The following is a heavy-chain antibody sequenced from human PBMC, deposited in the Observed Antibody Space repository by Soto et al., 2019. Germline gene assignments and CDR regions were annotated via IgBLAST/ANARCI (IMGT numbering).Heavy chain of an antibody. Sequence: PGGSLRLFSAASGFTFSSYEMNWVRQAPGKGLEWVSYISSSGSTIYYADSVKGRFTISRDNAKNSLYLQMNSLRAEDTAVYYCARDLSLEYDPRGHVPLVTVSS. J-gene: IGHJ5*02. D-gene: IGHD3-16*01. CDR2: ISSSGSTI. V-gene: IGHV3-48*03. CDR1: GFTFSSYE. CDR3: ARDLSLEYDP.